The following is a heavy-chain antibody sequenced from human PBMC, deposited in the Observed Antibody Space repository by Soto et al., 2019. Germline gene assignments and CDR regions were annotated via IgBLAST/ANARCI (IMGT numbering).Heavy chain of an antibody. J-gene: IGHJ4*02. CDR3: AKDIVVVVAATYFDY. CDR2: ISGSGGST. CDR1: GFTFSSYS. V-gene: IGHV3-23*01. Sequence: HPGGSLRLSCAASGFTFSSYSMSWVRQAPGKGLEWVSAISGSGGSTYYADSVKGRFTISRDNSKNTLYLQMNSLRAEDTAVYYCAKDIVVVVAATYFDYWGQGTLVTVSS. D-gene: IGHD2-15*01.